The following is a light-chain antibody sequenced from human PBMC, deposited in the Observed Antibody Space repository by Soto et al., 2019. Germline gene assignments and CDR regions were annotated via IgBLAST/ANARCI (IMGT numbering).Light chain of an antibody. CDR2: EVS. CDR1: SGDIGAYIY. CDR3: SSYAGSNNFV. V-gene: IGLV2-8*01. J-gene: IGLJ1*01. Sequence: QSALTQPPSASGSPGQSVTISCTGTSGDIGAYIYVSWYQQHPGKAPKLMISEVSRRPSGVPERFSGSKSGNTASLTVSGLQADDEAHYYCSSYAGSNNFVFGTGTQLTVL.